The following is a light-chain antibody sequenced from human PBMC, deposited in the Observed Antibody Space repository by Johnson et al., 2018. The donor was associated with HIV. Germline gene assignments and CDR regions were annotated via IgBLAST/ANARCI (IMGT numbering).Light chain of an antibody. Sequence: QPVLTQPPSVSAAPGQKVTISCSGSTSNIGNNYVSWYQQLPGTAPKLLIYEKNKRPSGIPDRFSASKSGTSATLVITGLQTGDEAAYYCGAWDSSLSAHFVFVTGTKVTVL. CDR2: EKN. J-gene: IGLJ1*01. CDR3: GAWDSSLSAHFV. CDR1: TSNIGNNY. V-gene: IGLV1-51*02.